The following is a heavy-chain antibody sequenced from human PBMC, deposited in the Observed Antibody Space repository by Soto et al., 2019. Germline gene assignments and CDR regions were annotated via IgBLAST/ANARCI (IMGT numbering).Heavy chain of an antibody. CDR2: ISGSGGST. CDR3: AKASPITIFGVVISSYYMGV. D-gene: IGHD3-3*01. CDR1: GFTFSSYA. V-gene: IGHV3-23*01. Sequence: GGSLILSCASSGFTFSSYAMSWVRQAPGKGLEWVSAISGSGGSTYYADSVKGRFTISRDNSKNTLYLQMNSLRAEDTAVYYCAKASPITIFGVVISSYYMGVWGKGTTVTV. J-gene: IGHJ6*03.